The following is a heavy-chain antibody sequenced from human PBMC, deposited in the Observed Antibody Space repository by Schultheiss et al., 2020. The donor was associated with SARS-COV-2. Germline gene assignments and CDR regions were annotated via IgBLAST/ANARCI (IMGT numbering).Heavy chain of an antibody. J-gene: IGHJ6*02. D-gene: IGHD5-18*01. CDR1: SDSISSYY. CDR3: ARDLVDTAMEHYYYYGMDV. CDR2: ISYSGNS. V-gene: IGHV4-59*12. Sequence: SQTLSLTCTVSSDSISSYYWNWIRQPPGKGLEWIGYISYSGNSNYNPSLRSRVAISVDKSKNQFSLKLSSVTAADTAVYYCARDLVDTAMEHYYYYGMDVWGQGTTVTVSS.